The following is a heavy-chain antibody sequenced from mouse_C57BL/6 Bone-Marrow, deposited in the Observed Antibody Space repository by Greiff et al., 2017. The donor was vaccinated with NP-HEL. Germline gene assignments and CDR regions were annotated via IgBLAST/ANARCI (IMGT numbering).Heavy chain of an antibody. Sequence: QVQLKESGPELVKPGASVKISCKASGYAFSSSWMNWVKQRPGKGLEWIGRIYPGDGDTNYNGKFKGKATLTADKSSSTAYMQLRSLTSEDSAVYFCANYFDYWGQGTTLTVSS. V-gene: IGHV1-82*01. J-gene: IGHJ2*01. CDR3: ANYFDY. CDR1: GYAFSSSW. CDR2: IYPGDGDT.